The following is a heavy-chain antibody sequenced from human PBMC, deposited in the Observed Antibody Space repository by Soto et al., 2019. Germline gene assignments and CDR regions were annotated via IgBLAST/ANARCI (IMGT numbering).Heavy chain of an antibody. CDR2: IKQDGSEK. V-gene: IGHV3-7*01. CDR3: ARDGLITMVRGVIKNEIDY. D-gene: IGHD3-10*01. J-gene: IGHJ4*02. Sequence: EVQLVESGGGLVQPGGSLRLSCAASGFTFSSYWMSWVRQAPGKGLEWVANIKQDGSEKYYVDSVKGRFTISRDNAKNSLYLQMNSLRAEDTAVYYCARDGLITMVRGVIKNEIDYWGQGTLVTVSS. CDR1: GFTFSSYW.